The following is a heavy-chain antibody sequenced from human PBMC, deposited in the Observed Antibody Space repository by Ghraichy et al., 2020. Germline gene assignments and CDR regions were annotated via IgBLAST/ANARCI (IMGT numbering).Heavy chain of an antibody. V-gene: IGHV3-15*01. CDR3: TTLSMTVTHGGDY. Sequence: GGSLRLSCAASGLIFSDAWMSWVRKAPGRGLEWVGRIKTRSSGGTTDYAAPVKGRSAISRDDYEKTLYLQMNGLKTDDTGAYYCTTLSMTVTHGGDYWGRGTLVTVS. CDR1: GLIFSDAW. CDR2: IKTRSSGGTT. J-gene: IGHJ4*02. D-gene: IGHD4-17*01.